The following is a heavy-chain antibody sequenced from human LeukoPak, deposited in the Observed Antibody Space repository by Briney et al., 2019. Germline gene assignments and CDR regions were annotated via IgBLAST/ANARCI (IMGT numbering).Heavy chain of an antibody. Sequence: GESPKISCNGFGYSFTSYWIGWVRQMPGKGLEWMGIFYSGDSDTRYSPSFQGQVTISADKSISTAYLQWSSLKASDTAMYYCARRGRLLWFGELVPPVDYWGQGTLVTVSS. CDR1: GYSFTSYW. CDR3: ARRGRLLWFGELVPPVDY. CDR2: FYSGDSDT. D-gene: IGHD3-10*01. J-gene: IGHJ4*02. V-gene: IGHV5-51*01.